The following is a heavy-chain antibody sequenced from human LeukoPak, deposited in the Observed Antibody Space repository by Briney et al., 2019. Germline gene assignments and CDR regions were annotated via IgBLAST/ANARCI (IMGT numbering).Heavy chain of an antibody. CDR2: IYYSGST. Sequence: SETLSLTCTVSGGSISSYYWSWIRQPPGKGLEWIGYIYYSGSTNYNPSLKSRVTISVDTSKNQFSLKLSSVTAADTAVHYCARDRAPGGEYNLFDPWGQGTLVTVSS. V-gene: IGHV4-59*01. D-gene: IGHD3-16*01. J-gene: IGHJ5*02. CDR1: GGSISSYY. CDR3: ARDRAPGGEYNLFDP.